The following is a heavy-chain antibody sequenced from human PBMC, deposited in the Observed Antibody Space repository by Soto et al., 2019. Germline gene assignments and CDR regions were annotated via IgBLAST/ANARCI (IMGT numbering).Heavy chain of an antibody. V-gene: IGHV1-58*01. D-gene: IGHD2-2*03. Sequence: SVKVSCKASGFTFTSSAVQWVRQARGQRFEWIGWIVVGSGNTNYAQKFQERVTITRDMSTSTAYMELSSLRSEDTAVYYCAAAVDIVVVPAARPPDYWGQGTLVTVSS. J-gene: IGHJ4*02. CDR3: AAAVDIVVVPAARPPDY. CDR2: IVVGSGNT. CDR1: GFTFTSSA.